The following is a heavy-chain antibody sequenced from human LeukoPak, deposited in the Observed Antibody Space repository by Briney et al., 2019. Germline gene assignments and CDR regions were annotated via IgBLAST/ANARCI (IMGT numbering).Heavy chain of an antibody. CDR1: GFTFSSYA. J-gene: IGHJ4*02. D-gene: IGHD3-22*01. V-gene: IGHV3-23*01. CDR2: ITTSGGST. Sequence: GGSLRLSCAASGFTFSSYAMCWVRQAPGKGLEWVSFITTSGGSTSYAASVKGRFTISRDNPRNTLYMQMTSLRDEDTAVYYCAIMHGYYDGSGYWVQWGQGTLVTVSS. CDR3: AIMHGYYDGSGYWVQ.